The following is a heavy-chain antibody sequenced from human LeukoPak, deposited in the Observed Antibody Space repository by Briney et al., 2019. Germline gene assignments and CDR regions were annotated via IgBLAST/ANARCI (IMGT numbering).Heavy chain of an antibody. CDR3: ARHVDY. V-gene: IGHV4-39*01. J-gene: IGHJ4*02. CDR1: GGSISSSAYY. Sequence: SETLSLTCTVSGGSISSSAYYWGWIRQPPGKGLEWIGSIYYSGSTYYNPSLRSRITVSVDTSKSQFSLKLSSVTAADTAVYYCARHVDYWGQGTLVTVSS. CDR2: IYYSGST.